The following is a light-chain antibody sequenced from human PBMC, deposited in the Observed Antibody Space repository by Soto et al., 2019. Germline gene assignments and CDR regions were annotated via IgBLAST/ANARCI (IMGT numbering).Light chain of an antibody. Sequence: DIQMTQSPSPLSASVGDSVTITCRASQTISRGLAWYQQRPGKARKLLGYMASRLESGVPSKFSGSGSGTAFTLTISRLQSDDFATYDCQQYNSYSVTFGQGTKLEIK. CDR3: QQYNSYSVT. CDR2: MAS. V-gene: IGKV1-5*03. J-gene: IGKJ2*01. CDR1: QTISRG.